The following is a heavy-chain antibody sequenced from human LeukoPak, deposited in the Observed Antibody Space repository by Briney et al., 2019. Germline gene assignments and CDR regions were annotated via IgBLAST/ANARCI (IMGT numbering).Heavy chain of an antibody. CDR1: GYSISSGYY. V-gene: IGHV4-38-2*01. D-gene: IGHD6-6*01. Sequence: SETLSLTWAVSGYSISSGYYWGGMRQPTGKGGEGIGSIYHSGSTYYKPSLKRRVTISVDTSKNQFSLKLSSVTAADTAVYYCASQRIAARHFDYWGQGTLVTVSS. CDR3: ASQRIAARHFDY. J-gene: IGHJ4*02. CDR2: IYHSGST.